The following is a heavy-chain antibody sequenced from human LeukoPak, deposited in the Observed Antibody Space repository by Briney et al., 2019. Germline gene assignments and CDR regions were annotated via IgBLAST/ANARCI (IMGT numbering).Heavy chain of an antibody. CDR3: TTETQAGI. Sequence: GGSLRLSCAASGFTFSTYSMNWLRQAPGEGLEWVSFISGRGNTMNYADSVKGRFTISRDNAKNSLYLQMNSLRDEDTAVYYCTTETQAGIWGQGTMVTVSS. CDR1: GFTFSTYS. J-gene: IGHJ3*02. V-gene: IGHV3-48*02. CDR2: ISGRGNTM.